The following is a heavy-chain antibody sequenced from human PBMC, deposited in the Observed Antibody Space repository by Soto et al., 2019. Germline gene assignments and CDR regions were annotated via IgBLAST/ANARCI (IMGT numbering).Heavy chain of an antibody. J-gene: IGHJ4*02. CDR1: GFTFSSSA. Sequence: GGSLRLSCAASGFTFSSSAMCWVRQAPGKGLEWVSSISDSGDTKYYADSVKGRFTASRDNSKNTLYLQMNSLRAEDTAVYYCARDEDGYYFDYWGQGTLVTVSS. CDR2: ISDSGDTK. CDR3: ARDEDGYYFDY. V-gene: IGHV3-23*01. D-gene: IGHD2-15*01.